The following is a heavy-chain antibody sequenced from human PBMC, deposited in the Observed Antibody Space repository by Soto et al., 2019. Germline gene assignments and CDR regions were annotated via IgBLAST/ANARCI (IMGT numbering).Heavy chain of an antibody. CDR2: VTGGGHTT. D-gene: IGHD1-26*01. J-gene: IGHJ6*02. CDR1: GFTFSRYA. Sequence: TGGSLRLSCAASGFTFSRYAMSWVRQAPGKGLEWVSTVTGGGHTTYNADSVNGRFTISRDNSKNTLYLQMNNLRAEDTAIYYCASYSGDLDVYGMDIWGPGTTVTVSS. CDR3: ASYSGDLDVYGMDI. V-gene: IGHV3-23*01.